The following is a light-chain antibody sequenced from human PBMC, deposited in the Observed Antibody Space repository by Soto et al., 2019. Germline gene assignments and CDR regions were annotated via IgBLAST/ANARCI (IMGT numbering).Light chain of an antibody. CDR3: QQYNSYWGLI. Sequence: DIQMTQSPATLSASVGDRVTITCRASHSISYWLAWYQQKPGKAPKLLIYKASNLESGVPSRFSGTGSGTDFTLTISSLQPDDSASYYCQQYNSYWGLIFGGGTKVEIK. J-gene: IGKJ4*01. CDR2: KAS. CDR1: HSISYW. V-gene: IGKV1-5*03.